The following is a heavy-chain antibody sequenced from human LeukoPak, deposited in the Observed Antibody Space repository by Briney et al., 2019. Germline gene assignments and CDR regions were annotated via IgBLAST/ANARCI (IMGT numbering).Heavy chain of an antibody. CDR3: ARERGYIDY. Sequence: GGSLRLSCAASGFTFSDYAMSWVRQAPRKGLEWVSAISGSGGSTYYADSVKGRFTIPRDNSKNTLYLQMNSLRAEDTAVYYCARERGYIDYWGQGTLVTVSS. D-gene: IGHD5-18*01. CDR2: ISGSGGST. V-gene: IGHV3-23*01. J-gene: IGHJ4*02. CDR1: GFTFSDYA.